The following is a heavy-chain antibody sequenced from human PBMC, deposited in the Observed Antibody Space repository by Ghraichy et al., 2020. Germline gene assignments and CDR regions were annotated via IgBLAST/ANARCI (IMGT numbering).Heavy chain of an antibody. J-gene: IGHJ4*02. CDR2: ISASSSTI. Sequence: GGSLRLSCAASGFTFSTYSLNWVRQAPGKGLEWVSYISASSSTIYYADSVKGRFTISRDKAENSLYLQMNSLRDEDTAVYYCARGPTGRLGSGYFDYWGQGTMVTVSS. D-gene: IGHD3-10*01. CDR3: ARGPTGRLGSGYFDY. V-gene: IGHV3-48*02. CDR1: GFTFSTYS.